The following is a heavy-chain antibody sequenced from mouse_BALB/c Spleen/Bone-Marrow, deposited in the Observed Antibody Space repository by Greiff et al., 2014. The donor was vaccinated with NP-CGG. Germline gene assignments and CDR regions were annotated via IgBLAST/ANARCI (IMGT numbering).Heavy chain of an antibody. CDR2: IDPSNGNT. CDR1: GFNIKDTY. Sequence: VHVKQSGAELVKPGASVKLSCTASGFNIKDTYMHWVKQRPEQGLEWIGRIDPSNGNTKYDPKFQGKATITADTSSNTAYLQLRSLTSEDTAVYYCARYYYGSSYFDYWGQGTTLTVSS. CDR3: ARYYYGSSYFDY. J-gene: IGHJ2*01. V-gene: IGHV14-3*02. D-gene: IGHD1-1*01.